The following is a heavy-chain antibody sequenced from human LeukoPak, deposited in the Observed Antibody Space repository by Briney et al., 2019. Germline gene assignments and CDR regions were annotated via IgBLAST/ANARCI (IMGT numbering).Heavy chain of an antibody. Sequence: ETLSHTCAVYGGSFSGYYWSWIRQPPGKGLKWVSSISSSSSYIYYADSVQGRFTIPRDNAKNSVYLQMNSLRAEDMAVYYCARDGDYPDYWGQGTLVTVSS. V-gene: IGHV3-21*01. J-gene: IGHJ4*02. D-gene: IGHD4-17*01. CDR1: GGSFSGYY. CDR3: ARDGDYPDY. CDR2: ISSSSSYI.